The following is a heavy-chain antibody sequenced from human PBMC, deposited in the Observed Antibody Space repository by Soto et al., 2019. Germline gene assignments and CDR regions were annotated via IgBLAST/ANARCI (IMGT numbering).Heavy chain of an antibody. D-gene: IGHD2-2*01. Sequence: GGSLRLPCAVSGFNFNNYGINWVRQAPGKGLEWVSSVSKSDYTYYSDSVKGRFTISRDNAKNSVSLQMNTLRAEDTAVYYCAREDSIIIPAVSDFWGQGTLVTVSS. CDR3: AREDSIIIPAVSDF. V-gene: IGHV3-21*01. J-gene: IGHJ4*02. CDR1: GFNFNNYG. CDR2: VSKSDYT.